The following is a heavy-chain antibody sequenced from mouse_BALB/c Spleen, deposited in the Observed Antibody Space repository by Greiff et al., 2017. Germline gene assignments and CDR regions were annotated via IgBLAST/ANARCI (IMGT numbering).Heavy chain of an antibody. D-gene: IGHD4-1*01. Sequence: LQQPGSELVRPGASVKLSCKASGYTFTSYWMHWVKQRPGQGLEWIGNIYPGSGSTNYDEKFKSKATLTVDTSSSTAYMQLSSLTSEDSAVYYCTRGVGRGYYYAMDYWGQGTSVTVSS. CDR3: TRGVGRGYYYAMDY. CDR1: GYTFTSYW. CDR2: IYPGSGST. J-gene: IGHJ4*01. V-gene: IGHV1S22*01.